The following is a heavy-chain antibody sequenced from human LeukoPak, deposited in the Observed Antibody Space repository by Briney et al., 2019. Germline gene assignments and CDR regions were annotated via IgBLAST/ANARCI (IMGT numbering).Heavy chain of an antibody. J-gene: IGHJ3*02. CDR1: GFTFSSYG. CDR3: AREFSGYAFDI. CDR2: ISDDGTRK. D-gene: IGHD5-12*01. V-gene: IGHV3-30*03. Sequence: PGRSLRLSCAASGFTFSSYGIHWVRLAPGKGLEWVAVISDDGTRKYYADSVQGRLTISRDNSKNTLYLQMNSLRAGDMAIYYCAREFSGYAFDIWGQGTMVTVSS.